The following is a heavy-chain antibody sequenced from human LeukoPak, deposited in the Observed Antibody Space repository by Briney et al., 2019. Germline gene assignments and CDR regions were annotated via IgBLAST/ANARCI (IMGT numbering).Heavy chain of an antibody. J-gene: IGHJ3*02. D-gene: IGHD4-11*01. CDR3: ARDYSNYYPPEKSNAFDI. CDR2: INPSGGST. CDR1: GYTFTSYY. Sequence: ASVKVSCKASGYTFTSYYMHWVRQAPGQGLEWMGIINPSGGSTSYAQKFQGRVTMTRDTSTSTVYMELSSLRSEDTAVYYCARDYSNYYPPEKSNAFDIWGQGTMVTVSS. V-gene: IGHV1-46*01.